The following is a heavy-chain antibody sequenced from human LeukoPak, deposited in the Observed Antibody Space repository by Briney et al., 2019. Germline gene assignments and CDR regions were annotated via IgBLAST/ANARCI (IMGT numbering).Heavy chain of an antibody. D-gene: IGHD5-12*01. CDR2: ISWNSGSI. Sequence: GGSLRLSCAASGFTFDDYAMHWVRQAPGKGLEWVSGISWNSGSIGYADSVKGRFTISRDNAKNSLYLQMNSLRAEDTALYYCAKSIGIVDGYYFDYLGQGTLVTGSS. J-gene: IGHJ4*02. CDR1: GFTFDDYA. V-gene: IGHV3-9*01. CDR3: AKSIGIVDGYYFDY.